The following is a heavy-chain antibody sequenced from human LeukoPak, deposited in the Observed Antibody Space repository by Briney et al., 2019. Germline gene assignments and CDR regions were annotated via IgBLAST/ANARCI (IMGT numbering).Heavy chain of an antibody. CDR1: GFTVSSNY. CDR2: IYSGGST. J-gene: IGHJ3*02. CDR3: ARGLRNTDTFDI. V-gene: IGHV3-53*01. Sequence: GGSLRLSCAASGFTVSSNYMSWVRQAPGKGLEWVSVIYSGGSTSYADSVKGRFTISRDNSKNTVYLQMNSLRAEDTAVYYCARGLRNTDTFDIWGQGTMVTVSS.